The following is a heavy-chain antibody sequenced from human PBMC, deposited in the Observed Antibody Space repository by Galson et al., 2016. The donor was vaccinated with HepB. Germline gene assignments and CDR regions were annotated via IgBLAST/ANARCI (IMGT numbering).Heavy chain of an antibody. V-gene: IGHV5-51*01. J-gene: IGHJ4*02. Sequence: QSGAEVKKPGESLKISCKVSGYSFIRYWIGWVRQMPGKGLESMGIIWPGDSDTRCSPSFQGQVSISADKSISIVYLQWSSLKASDTAMYYCARGGEDTSMPYYWGQGTLVTVSS. CDR3: ARGGEDTSMPYY. CDR2: IWPGDSDT. D-gene: IGHD2-2*01. CDR1: GYSFIRYW.